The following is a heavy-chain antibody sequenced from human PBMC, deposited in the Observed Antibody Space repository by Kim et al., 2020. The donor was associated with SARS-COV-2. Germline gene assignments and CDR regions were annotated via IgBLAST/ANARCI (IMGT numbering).Heavy chain of an antibody. J-gene: IGHJ4*02. CDR3: AREAGGSSPIDF. V-gene: IGHV1-2*02. Sequence: ASVKVSCKASGYTFTDYYIHWVRQAPGQGLEWMGWIHTNNGGTNSAQKFQGRVTMTRDTSTSTAYLELSRLRSDDTAVYYCAREAGGSSPIDFWGQGTLAIVSS. CDR1: GYTFTDYY. CDR2: IHTNNGGT. D-gene: IGHD3-16*01.